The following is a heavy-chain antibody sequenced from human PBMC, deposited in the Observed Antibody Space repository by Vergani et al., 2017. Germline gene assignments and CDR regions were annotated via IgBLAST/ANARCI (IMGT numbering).Heavy chain of an antibody. V-gene: IGHV4-61*02. J-gene: IGHJ2*01. Sequence: QVQLQESGPGLVKPSQTLSLNCTVSGGSISSGSYYWSWIRHPPGKGLEWIGRIYTSGSTTYNPSLKSRVTMSVDTSKNQFSLKLSSVTAADTAVYYCAKEYSSSSGHYRYFHLWGRGTLLTVSS. CDR2: IYTSGST. CDR3: AKEYSSSSGHYRYFHL. D-gene: IGHD6-6*01. CDR1: GGSISSGSYY.